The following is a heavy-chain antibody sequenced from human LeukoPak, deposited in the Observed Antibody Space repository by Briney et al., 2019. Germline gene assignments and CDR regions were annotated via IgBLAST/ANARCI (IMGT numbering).Heavy chain of an antibody. CDR1: GFTFSSYW. V-gene: IGHV3-7*01. CDR2: IKQDGSEK. J-gene: IGHJ4*02. CDR3: ARDRIPYCSGGSCSYLDY. Sequence: GGSLRLSCAAAGFTFSSYWMSWVRQAPGKGLEWVANIKQDGSEKYYVDSVKGRFTISRDNAKNSLYLQMNSLRAEDTAVYYCARDRIPYCSGGSCSYLDYWGQGTLVTVSS. D-gene: IGHD2-15*01.